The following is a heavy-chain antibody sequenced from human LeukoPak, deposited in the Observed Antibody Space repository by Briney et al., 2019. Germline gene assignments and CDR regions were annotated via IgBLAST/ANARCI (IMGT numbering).Heavy chain of an antibody. CDR2: VNPNSGGT. CDR3: AREIYCSGGSCYSGVDY. D-gene: IGHD2-15*01. V-gene: IGHV1-2*02. Sequence: GASVKVSCKASGYTFTGYYMHWVRQAPGQGLEWMGWVNPNSGGTNYAQKFQGRVTMTRDTSISTAYMELSRLRSDDTAVYYCAREIYCSGGSCYSGVDYWGQGTLVTVSS. J-gene: IGHJ4*02. CDR1: GYTFTGYY.